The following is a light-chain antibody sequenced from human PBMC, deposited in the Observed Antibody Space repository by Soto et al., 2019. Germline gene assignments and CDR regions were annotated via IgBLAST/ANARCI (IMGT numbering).Light chain of an antibody. CDR3: QEYNSDGPYT. CDR1: QPINKW. Sequence: DIQLTQSPSTLAASVGDRVTMTCRASQPINKWLAWYQQKPGKAPDLLISGASTLESGVPSRFRGSGSGTEFTLIISSLQTEDVATYYCQEYNSDGPYTFGQGTKLEIK. J-gene: IGKJ2*01. V-gene: IGKV1-5*01. CDR2: GAS.